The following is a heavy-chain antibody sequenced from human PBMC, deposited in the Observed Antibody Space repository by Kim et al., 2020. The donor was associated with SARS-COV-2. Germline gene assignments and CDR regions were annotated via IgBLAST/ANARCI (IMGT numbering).Heavy chain of an antibody. J-gene: IGHJ4*02. V-gene: IGHV3-33*01. CDR1: GFTFSNFG. CDR2: IWYDGNNK. D-gene: IGHD3-16*01. CDR3: ARGLRSNSYVLDY. Sequence: GGSLRLSCAASGFTFSNFGMHWVRQAPGKGLEWVAIIWYDGNNKYYVDSVKGRFTISRDNSKNMLYLQMNSLRVEDTAVYYCARGLRSNSYVLDYWGQGTLVSVSS.